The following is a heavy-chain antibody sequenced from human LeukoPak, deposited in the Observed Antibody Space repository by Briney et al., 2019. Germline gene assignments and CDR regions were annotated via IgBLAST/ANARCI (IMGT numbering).Heavy chain of an antibody. V-gene: IGHV3-21*01. CDR2: ISTGSSYI. D-gene: IGHD3-16*01. CDR3: ARQSAGGDDI. CDR1: GFTFSRYN. J-gene: IGHJ3*02. Sequence: PGGSLRLSCAASGFTFSRYNMNWVRQAPGKGLEWVSSISTGSSYIYYADSVKGRFTISRDNAKNSLYLQMNSLRVEDTAVYYCARQSAGGDDIWGQGTLVTVSS.